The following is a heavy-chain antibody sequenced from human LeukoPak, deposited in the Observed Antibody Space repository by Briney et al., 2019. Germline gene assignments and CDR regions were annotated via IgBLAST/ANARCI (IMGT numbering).Heavy chain of an antibody. CDR2: IIPILGIA. CDR3: ARGPDYSNYLNWFDP. D-gene: IGHD4-11*01. V-gene: IGHV1-69*02. Sequence: ASVKVSCKASGGTFSSYTISWVRQAPGQGLEWMGRIIPILGIANYAQKFQGRVTITADKSTSTAYMELSSLRSEDTAVYYRARGPDYSNYLNWFDPWGQGTLVTVSS. CDR1: GGTFSSYT. J-gene: IGHJ5*02.